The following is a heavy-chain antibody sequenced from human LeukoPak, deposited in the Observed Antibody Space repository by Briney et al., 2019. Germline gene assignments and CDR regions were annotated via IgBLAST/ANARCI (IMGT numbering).Heavy chain of an antibody. Sequence: PGGSLRLSCAAAGFTFSDYGMNWVRQAPGKGLEWVSGISGSGISTYYADSVKGRFTISRDNAKNTVFLQMSSLRAEDTALYYCARKSASGNYPLDYWGQGTLVTVSS. J-gene: IGHJ4*02. V-gene: IGHV3-23*01. CDR1: GFTFSDYG. D-gene: IGHD3-10*01. CDR2: ISGSGIST. CDR3: ARKSASGNYPLDY.